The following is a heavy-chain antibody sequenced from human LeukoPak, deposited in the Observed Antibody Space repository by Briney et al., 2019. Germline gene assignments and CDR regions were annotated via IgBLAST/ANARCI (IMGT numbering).Heavy chain of an antibody. CDR3: ARDLREGVFDY. CDR2: ISSSSSYI. Sequence: GGSLRLSCAASGFTFSSYSMDWVRQAPGKGLEWVSSISSSSSYIYYADSVKGRFTISRDNAKNSLYLQMNSLRAEDTAVYYCARDLREGVFDYWGQGTLVTVSS. V-gene: IGHV3-21*01. CDR1: GFTFSSYS. D-gene: IGHD3-10*01. J-gene: IGHJ4*02.